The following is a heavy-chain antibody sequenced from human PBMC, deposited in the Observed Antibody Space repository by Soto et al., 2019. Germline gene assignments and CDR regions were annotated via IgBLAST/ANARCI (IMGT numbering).Heavy chain of an antibody. D-gene: IGHD2-15*01. CDR2: IFPVFGTA. Sequence: QVQLVQSGAEMKKPGSLVKVSCKASGGTFSNVAIAWVRQAPGQGLEWMGGIFPVFGTATYAQKFRGRVIIVADESTNTTYVELNSLTSEDTALYYCARAPQWSPTWYSYGLDVWGQGTSVIVSS. J-gene: IGHJ6*02. V-gene: IGHV1-69*12. CDR1: GGTFSNVA. CDR3: ARAPQWSPTWYSYGLDV.